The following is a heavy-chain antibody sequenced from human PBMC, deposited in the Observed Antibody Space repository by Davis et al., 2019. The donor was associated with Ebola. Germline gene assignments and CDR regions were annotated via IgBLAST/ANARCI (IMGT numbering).Heavy chain of an antibody. CDR3: ARYSSG. CDR2: IKQDGSEK. D-gene: IGHD6-19*01. V-gene: IGHV3-7*01. Sequence: SLSISSAASECTLGSDWRTWFPQAPGKGLEWLANIKQDGSEKYYVDSVKGRFTISRDNAKNSLYLQMNSLRAEDTAVYYCARYSSGWGQGTLVTVSS. CDR1: ECTLGSDW. J-gene: IGHJ4*02.